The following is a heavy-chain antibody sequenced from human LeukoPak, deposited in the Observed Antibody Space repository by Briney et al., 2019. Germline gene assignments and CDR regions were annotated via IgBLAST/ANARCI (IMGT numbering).Heavy chain of an antibody. V-gene: IGHV4-34*01. CDR2: INHSGST. D-gene: IGHD5-18*01. J-gene: IGHJ4*02. CDR1: GWASCGYY. Sequence: SETLSLTCAVSGWASCGYYWSSGGRPPGKGLEWIGEINHSGSTNYNPSLKSRVTISVDTSKNQFSLKLSSVTAADTAVYYCAGVVHGYSFGYWYFDYWGQGTLVTVSS. CDR3: AGVVHGYSFGYWYFDY.